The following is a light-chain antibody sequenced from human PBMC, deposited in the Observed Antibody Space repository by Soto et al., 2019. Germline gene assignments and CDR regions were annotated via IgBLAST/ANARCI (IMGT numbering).Light chain of an antibody. CDR1: QRISSRY. J-gene: IGKJ2*01. CDR2: GAS. CDR3: QRYGSSPPFT. Sequence: EIVLTQSPGPLSLSPGERATLSCRASQRISSRYLARYQQKPGQAPRLLISGASTMATGTTNRFSGSGSGTDFTLNNGRLEPEDFAAYFCQRYGSSPPFTFGRGTKVEI. V-gene: IGKV3-20*01.